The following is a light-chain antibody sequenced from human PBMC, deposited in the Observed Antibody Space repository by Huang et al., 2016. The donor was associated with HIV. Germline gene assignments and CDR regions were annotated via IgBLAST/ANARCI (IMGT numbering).Light chain of an antibody. CDR3: QQYNNWPPT. V-gene: IGKV3-15*01. J-gene: IGKJ2*01. CDR1: QSVSSN. CDR2: GAS. Sequence: EIVMTQSPAPLSVSPGERATLSCRASQSVSSNLAWYQQKPGQAPRRLIYGASTRATGIPARFSGSGSGTEFTLTISSLQSEDFAVYYCQQYNNWPPTFGQGTKLEIK.